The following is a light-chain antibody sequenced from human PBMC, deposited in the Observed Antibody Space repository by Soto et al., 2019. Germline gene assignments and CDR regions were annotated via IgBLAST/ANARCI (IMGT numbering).Light chain of an antibody. V-gene: IGKV1-12*01. CDR2: DAS. CDR1: QGISSW. CDR3: QQFYNYPRT. Sequence: DIQMTQSPSSVSASVGDRITITCRASQGISSWLAWYQQIPGKAPKLLIYDASTLQTGVPSRFSGSGSGTDFTLTISYLQSEDFGTYYCQQFYNYPRTFGQGTKVDIK. J-gene: IGKJ1*01.